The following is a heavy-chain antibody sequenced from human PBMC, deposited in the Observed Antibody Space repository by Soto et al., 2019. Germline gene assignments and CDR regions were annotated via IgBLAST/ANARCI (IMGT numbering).Heavy chain of an antibody. D-gene: IGHD3-22*01. V-gene: IGHV3-74*01. Sequence: GSLRTSCAGSGFTFRSYWIHLVRQASGKGLVWVSRIISDGSGTSYADSVKGRFTISRDNAKNTLYLQMNSLRADDTAVYYCARDPTYYYDSSGYYYYWGQGTLVTVSS. CDR2: IISDGSGT. J-gene: IGHJ4*02. CDR3: ARDPTYYYDSSGYYYY. CDR1: GFTFRSYW.